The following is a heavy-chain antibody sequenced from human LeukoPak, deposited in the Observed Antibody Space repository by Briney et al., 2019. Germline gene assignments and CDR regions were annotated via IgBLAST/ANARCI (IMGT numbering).Heavy chain of an antibody. V-gene: IGHV3-23*01. Sequence: GGSLRFSCAASGFTFSSFAMSWVRQAPGKGLEWVSSISGGGGGTYYADSVRGRFTISRDNSRNTLSLQMSSLRTEDTAVYYCANPPPWSPPFDSGGREPRATV. J-gene: IGHJ4*02. D-gene: IGHD2-8*02. CDR2: ISGGGGGT. CDR1: GFTFSSFA. CDR3: ANPPPWSPPFDS.